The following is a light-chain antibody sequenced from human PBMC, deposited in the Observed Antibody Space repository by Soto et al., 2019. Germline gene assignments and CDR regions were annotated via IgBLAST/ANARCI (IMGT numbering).Light chain of an antibody. CDR2: GAS. CDR1: QDVSSN. J-gene: IGKJ4*01. Sequence: EMVVTQSPATLSVSPGERATLSCRASQDVSSNLAWYQQKPVQAPSLLIYGASTRATGTPARFSGSGSGTEFTLTISSMQSEDYAVYFCQQYIRWPLTFGGGTKVDIK. V-gene: IGKV3-15*01. CDR3: QQYIRWPLT.